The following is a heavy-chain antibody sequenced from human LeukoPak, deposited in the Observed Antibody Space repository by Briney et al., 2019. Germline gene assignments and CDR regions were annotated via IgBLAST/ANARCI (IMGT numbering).Heavy chain of an antibody. CDR2: INSDGSST. D-gene: IGHD3-3*02. CDR1: GFTFSSYW. V-gene: IGHV3-74*01. CDR3: ARDPHSHFWSGYRGNWFDP. Sequence: GGSLRLSCAASGFTFSSYWMHWVRQAPGKGLVWVSRINSDGSSTSYADSVKGRFTISRDNAKNTLYLQMNSLRAEDTAMYYCARDPHSHFWSGYRGNWFDPWGQGTLVTVSS. J-gene: IGHJ5*02.